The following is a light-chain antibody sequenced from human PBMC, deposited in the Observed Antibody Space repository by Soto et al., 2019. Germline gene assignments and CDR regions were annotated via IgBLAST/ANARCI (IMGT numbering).Light chain of an antibody. CDR2: DAS. V-gene: IGKV1-33*01. CDR1: QDISNY. Sequence: DIQMTQSPSSLSASVGDRVTITCQASQDISNYLNWYQQKPGKAPKLLIYDASNLETGVPSRFSGSGSWTDFTFTISSLQPEDIATNYCQQYDNLPPLTFGGGTKVEIK. J-gene: IGKJ4*01. CDR3: QQYDNLPPLT.